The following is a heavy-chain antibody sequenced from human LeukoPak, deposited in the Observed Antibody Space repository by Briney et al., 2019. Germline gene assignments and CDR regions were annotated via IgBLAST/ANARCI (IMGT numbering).Heavy chain of an antibody. Sequence: GGSLRLSCAASGFTFSSYEMNWVRQAPGKGLEWVSYISSSGSTIYYADSVKGRFTISSDNAKNSLYLQMNSLRAEDTAVYYCARGYDILTDGYFDYWGQGTLVTVSS. D-gene: IGHD3-9*01. CDR3: ARGYDILTDGYFDY. V-gene: IGHV3-48*03. J-gene: IGHJ4*02. CDR2: ISSSGSTI. CDR1: GFTFSSYE.